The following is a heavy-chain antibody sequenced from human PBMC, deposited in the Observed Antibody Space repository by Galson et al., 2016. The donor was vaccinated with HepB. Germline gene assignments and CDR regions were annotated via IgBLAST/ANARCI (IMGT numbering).Heavy chain of an antibody. J-gene: IGHJ4*02. CDR1: GFTFSSYW. V-gene: IGHV3-74*01. D-gene: IGHD3-22*01. CDR2: INSDGSST. CDR3: ARGTQSYYDSSGYGVFGSGTSFDY. Sequence: SLRLSCAASGFTFSSYWMHWVRQAPGKGLVWVSRINSDGSSTRYADSVKGRCTLSRDNAKNTLYLQLNSLRVEDTAVYYRARGTQSYYDSSGYGVFGSGTSFDYWGQGTLVTVSS.